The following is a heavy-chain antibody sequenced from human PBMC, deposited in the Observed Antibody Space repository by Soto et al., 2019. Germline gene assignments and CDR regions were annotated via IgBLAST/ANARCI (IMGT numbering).Heavy chain of an antibody. Sequence: ASVKVSCKASGYTFTSYGISWVRQAPGQGLEWMGWISAYNGNTNYAQKLQGRVTMTTDTSTSTAYMELRSLRSDDTAVYYCARVPYCSSTSCYGADLDYWGQGTLVTVSS. CDR2: ISAYNGNT. J-gene: IGHJ4*02. V-gene: IGHV1-18*01. CDR3: ARVPYCSSTSCYGADLDY. D-gene: IGHD2-2*01. CDR1: GYTFTSYG.